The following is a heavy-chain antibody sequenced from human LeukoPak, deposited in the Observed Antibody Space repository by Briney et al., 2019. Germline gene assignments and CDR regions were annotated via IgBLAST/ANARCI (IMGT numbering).Heavy chain of an antibody. J-gene: IGHJ4*02. D-gene: IGHD3-10*01. CDR3: ARAGVNRGSGSYDDY. CDR2: IYYSGST. Sequence: SETLSLTCTVSGGSISSYYWSWIRQPPGKGLEWIGYIYYSGSTNYNPSLKSRVTISVDTSKNQFSLKLSSVTAADTAVYYCARAGVNRGSGSYDDYWGQGTLVTVSS. CDR1: GGSISSYY. V-gene: IGHV4-59*12.